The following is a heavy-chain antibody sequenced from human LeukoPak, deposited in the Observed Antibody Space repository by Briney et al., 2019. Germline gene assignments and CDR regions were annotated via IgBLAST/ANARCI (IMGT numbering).Heavy chain of an antibody. J-gene: IGHJ4*02. Sequence: PGRSLRLSCAASGFTFSSYGMHWVRQAPGKGLEWVAVISYDGSNKYYADSVKGRFTISRDNSKNTLYLQMNSLRAEDTAVYYCAKEVSPSSRYSSGWAFDYWGREPWSPSPQ. D-gene: IGHD6-19*01. CDR3: AKEVSPSSRYSSGWAFDY. V-gene: IGHV3-30*18. CDR1: GFTFSSYG. CDR2: ISYDGSNK.